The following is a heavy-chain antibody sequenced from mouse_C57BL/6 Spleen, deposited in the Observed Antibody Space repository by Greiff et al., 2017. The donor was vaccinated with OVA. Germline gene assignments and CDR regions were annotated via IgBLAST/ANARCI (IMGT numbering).Heavy chain of an antibody. CDR1: GYAFSSSW. CDR3: ARYYGSTLYYFDD. V-gene: IGHV1-82*01. D-gene: IGHD1-1*01. J-gene: IGHJ2*01. CDR2: IYPGDGDT. Sequence: VQLQQSGPELVKPGASVKISCKASGYAFSSSWMNWVKQRPGKGLEWIGRIYPGDGDTNYNGKFKGKATLTADKSSSTAYMQLSSLTSEDSAVYFCARYYGSTLYYFDDWGQGTTLTVSS.